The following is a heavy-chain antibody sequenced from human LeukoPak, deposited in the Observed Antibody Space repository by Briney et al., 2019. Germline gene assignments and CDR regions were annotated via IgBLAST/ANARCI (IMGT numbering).Heavy chain of an antibody. J-gene: IGHJ6*02. D-gene: IGHD6-13*01. CDR2: INWNGGST. CDR1: GFTFSSYG. CDR3: ARDVVAAADGYYYYGMDV. V-gene: IGHV3-20*04. Sequence: GGSLRLSCAASGFTFSSYGMHWVRQAPGKGLEWVSGINWNGGSTGYADSVKGRFTISRDNSKNTLYLQMNSLRAEDTAVYYSARDVVAAADGYYYYGMDVRGQGTTVTVSS.